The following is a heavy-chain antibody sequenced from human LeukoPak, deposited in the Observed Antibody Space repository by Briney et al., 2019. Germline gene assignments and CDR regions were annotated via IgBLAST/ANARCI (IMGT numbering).Heavy chain of an antibody. Sequence: GASVKVSCKASGYTFTGYYMHWVRQAAAQGLEWMGWINPNSGGINYAQKFQGRVTMTRDTSISAAYMELSRLRSDDTAVYYCARDSGYGGNSVDYWGQGTLVTVSS. CDR3: ARDSGYGGNSVDY. CDR1: GYTFTGYY. J-gene: IGHJ4*02. CDR2: INPNSGGI. D-gene: IGHD4-23*01. V-gene: IGHV1-2*02.